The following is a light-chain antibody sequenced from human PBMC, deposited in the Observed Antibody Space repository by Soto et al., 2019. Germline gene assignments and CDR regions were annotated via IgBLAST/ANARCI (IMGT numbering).Light chain of an antibody. V-gene: IGLV1-40*01. CDR3: QSYDSSLSGSKV. CDR2: GNT. Sequence: QSVLTQPPSVSGAPGQRVSISCTGSSSNIGAGYDVHWYQHLPGTAPKLLIYGNTNRPSGVPDRFSGSKSGASGYLAISGLQAEDEADYYCQSYDSSLSGSKVFGGGTKLTVL. CDR1: SSNIGAGYD. J-gene: IGLJ3*02.